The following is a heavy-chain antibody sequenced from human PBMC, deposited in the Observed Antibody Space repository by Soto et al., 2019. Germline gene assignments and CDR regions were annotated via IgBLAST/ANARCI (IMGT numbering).Heavy chain of an antibody. V-gene: IGHV3-7*03. J-gene: IGHJ4*02. CDR2: MNQDGSEK. CDR3: ARDNRGTFDY. Sequence: LRLSCAASGFTFSNSWMTWVRQAPGKGLEWVANMNQDGSEKYYEDSVKGRFTISSDNAKNSLSLQMNSLRAEDTVVYFCARDNRGTFDYWGQGALVTGSS. D-gene: IGHD7-27*01. CDR1: GFTFSNSW.